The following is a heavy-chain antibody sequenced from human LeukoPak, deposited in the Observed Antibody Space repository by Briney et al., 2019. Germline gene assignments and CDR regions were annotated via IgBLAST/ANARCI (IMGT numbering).Heavy chain of an antibody. CDR1: GFAFSDYE. J-gene: IGHJ4*02. D-gene: IGHD1-26*01. CDR2: ISSSGSII. Sequence: GGSLRLSCASSGFAFSDYEMNWVRQAPGKGLEWVSYISSSGSIIYYADSVKGRFTISRDNSKNTVYLQMNSLGVEDTAVYYCARGGFSGTFYYFDNWGQGTLVTVSS. CDR3: ARGGFSGTFYYFDN. V-gene: IGHV3-48*01.